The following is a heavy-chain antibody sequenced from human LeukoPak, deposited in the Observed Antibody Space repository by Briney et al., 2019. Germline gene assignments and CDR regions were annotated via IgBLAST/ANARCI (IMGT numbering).Heavy chain of an antibody. D-gene: IGHD6-13*01. V-gene: IGHV1-8*01. CDR1: GYTFTSYD. Sequence: ASVKVSCKASGYTFTSYDINWVRQATGQRLEWMGWMNPNSGNTGYAQKFQGRVTMTRNTSISTAYMELSSLRSEDTAVYYCARGEAASSPRYYYYYYYMDVWGKGTTVTVSS. CDR2: MNPNSGNT. CDR3: ARGEAASSPRYYYYYYYMDV. J-gene: IGHJ6*03.